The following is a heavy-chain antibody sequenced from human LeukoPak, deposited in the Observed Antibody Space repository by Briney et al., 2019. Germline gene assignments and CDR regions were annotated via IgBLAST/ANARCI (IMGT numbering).Heavy chain of an antibody. Sequence: GASVKVSCKASGGTFSSYAISWVRQAPGQGLEWMGRIIPIFGTANYAQKFQGRVTITADESTSTAYMELSSLRSEDTAVYYCARGTTMTMFDILVFWGQGTLVTVSS. J-gene: IGHJ4*02. V-gene: IGHV1-69*15. D-gene: IGHD3-22*01. CDR1: GGTFSSYA. CDR2: IIPIFGTA. CDR3: ARGTTMTMFDILVF.